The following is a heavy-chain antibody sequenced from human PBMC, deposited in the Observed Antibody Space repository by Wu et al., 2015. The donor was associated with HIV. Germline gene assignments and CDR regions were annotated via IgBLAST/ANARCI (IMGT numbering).Heavy chain of an antibody. V-gene: IGHV1-46*01. CDR2: INPSGGAT. Sequence: QVQLVQTGAEVRKPGASVKVSCRTSGYSFTRYFIHWVRQAPGQGLEWMGIINPSGGATNYAQKFQGRVTMTMDTSTRTFYMDLSSLRSEDTAVYYCARGPQSSGYYFYWGQGTLVTVSS. CDR3: ARGPQSSGYYFY. CDR1: GYSFTRYF. D-gene: IGHD3-22*01. J-gene: IGHJ4*02.